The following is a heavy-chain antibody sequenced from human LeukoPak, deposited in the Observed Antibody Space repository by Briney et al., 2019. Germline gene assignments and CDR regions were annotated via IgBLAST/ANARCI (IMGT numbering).Heavy chain of an antibody. V-gene: IGHV1-18*01. CDR3: ARWDITGAEAGAFDI. D-gene: IGHD1-20*01. Sequence: GASVKVSCKASGYTFTSYGISWVRQAPGQGLEWMGWISAYNGNTNYAQKLQGRVTMTTDTSTSTAYMELRSLRSDDTAVYYCARWDITGAEAGAFDIWGQGTMVTVSS. J-gene: IGHJ3*02. CDR1: GYTFTSYG. CDR2: ISAYNGNT.